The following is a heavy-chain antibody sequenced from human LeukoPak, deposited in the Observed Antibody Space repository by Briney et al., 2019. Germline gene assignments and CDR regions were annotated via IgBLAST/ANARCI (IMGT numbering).Heavy chain of an antibody. CDR2: IYYSGST. Sequence: SETLSLTCTVSGVSISSYYWSWIRQPPGKGLEWIGYIYYSGSTNYNPSLKSRVTISVDMSKNQFSLKLSSVTAADTAVYYCARNIGYCSGGSCYSRWFDPWGQGTLVTVSS. D-gene: IGHD2-15*01. CDR3: ARNIGYCSGGSCYSRWFDP. J-gene: IGHJ5*02. V-gene: IGHV4-59*01. CDR1: GVSISSYY.